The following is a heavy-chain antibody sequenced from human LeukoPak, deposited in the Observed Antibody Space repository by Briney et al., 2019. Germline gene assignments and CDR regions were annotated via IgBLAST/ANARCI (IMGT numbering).Heavy chain of an antibody. J-gene: IGHJ6*02. CDR2: ISYDGSNK. D-gene: IGHD1-26*01. V-gene: IGHV3-30-3*01. Sequence: PGGSLRLSCAASGFTFSSYAMHWVRQAPGKGLEWVAVISYDGSNKYYADSVKGRFTISRDNSKNTLYLQMNSLRAEDTAVYYCARKWELLDYYYGMDVWGQGTTVTVSS. CDR3: ARKWELLDYYYGMDV. CDR1: GFTFSSYA.